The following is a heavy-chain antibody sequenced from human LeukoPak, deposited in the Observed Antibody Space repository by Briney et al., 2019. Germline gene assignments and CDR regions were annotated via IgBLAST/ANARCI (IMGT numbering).Heavy chain of an antibody. V-gene: IGHV4-39*01. J-gene: IGHJ4*02. Sequence: SETLSLACTVSSGSISSSGYYWGWIRQPPGKGLEWIGSIYYSGSTYYNPSLKSRVTISIDTSNNQFSLKLSSVTAADMAVYYCARISPPYYYDSSGYQWGQGTLVTVSS. CDR3: ARISPPYYYDSSGYQ. D-gene: IGHD3-22*01. CDR1: SGSISSSGYY. CDR2: IYYSGST.